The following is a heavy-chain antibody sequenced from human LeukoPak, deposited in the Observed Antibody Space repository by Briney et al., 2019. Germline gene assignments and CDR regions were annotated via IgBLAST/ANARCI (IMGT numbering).Heavy chain of an antibody. J-gene: IGHJ5*02. CDR2: IYYSGST. V-gene: IGHV4-34*01. Sequence: PSETLSLTCAVYGGSFSGYYWGWIRQPPGKGLEWIGSIYYSGSTYYNPSLKSRVTISVDTSKNQFSLKLSSVTAADTAVYYCARDIVVVPAAIRSVWFDPWGQGTLVTVSS. CDR1: GGSFSGYY. D-gene: IGHD2-2*02. CDR3: ARDIVVVPAAIRSVWFDP.